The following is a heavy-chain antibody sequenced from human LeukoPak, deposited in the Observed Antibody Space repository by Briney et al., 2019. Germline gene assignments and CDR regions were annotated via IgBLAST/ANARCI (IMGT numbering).Heavy chain of an antibody. CDR2: INQSGST. CDR3: ASIAMGIAARGWFDP. CDR1: GESFSSYY. V-gene: IGHV4-34*01. D-gene: IGHD6-6*01. Sequence: PSETLSLTCAVYGESFSSYYWSWIRQPPGKGLEWIGEINQSGSTNYNPSLKSRVTISVDTSKNQFSLKLSSVTAADTAVYYCASIAMGIAARGWFDPWGQGTLVTVSS. J-gene: IGHJ5*02.